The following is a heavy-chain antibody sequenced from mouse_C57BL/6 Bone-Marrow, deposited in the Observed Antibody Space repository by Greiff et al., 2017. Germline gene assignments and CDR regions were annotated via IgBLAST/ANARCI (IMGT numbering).Heavy chain of an antibody. CDR1: GYTFTDYN. CDR2: INPNNGGT. V-gene: IGHV1-18*01. CDR3: ARSSWFAY. Sequence: VQLKESGPELVKPGASVKIPCKASGYTFTDYNMDWVKQSHGKSLEWIGDINPNNGGTIYNQKFKGKATLTVDKSSSTAYMELRSLTSEDTAVYYCARSSWFAYWGQGTLVTVSA. D-gene: IGHD1-1*01. J-gene: IGHJ3*01.